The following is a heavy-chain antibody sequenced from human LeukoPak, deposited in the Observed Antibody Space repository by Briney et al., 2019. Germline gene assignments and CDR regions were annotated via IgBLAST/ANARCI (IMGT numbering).Heavy chain of an antibody. D-gene: IGHD3-10*01. CDR2: TNPNTGGS. V-gene: IGHV1-2*02. CDR1: GYTFTGYY. Sequence: ASVKVSCKASGYTFTGYYMHWVRQAPGQGLEWMGWTNPNTGGSNYAQKFQGRVTMTRDTSISTAYMELSRLRSDDTAVYYCARDSGGYIVTDFDYWGQGTLVTVSS. CDR3: ARDSGGYIVTDFDY. J-gene: IGHJ4*02.